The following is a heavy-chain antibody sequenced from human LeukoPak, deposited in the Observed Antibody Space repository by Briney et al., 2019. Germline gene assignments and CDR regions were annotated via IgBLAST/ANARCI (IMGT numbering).Heavy chain of an antibody. J-gene: IGHJ6*03. D-gene: IGHD3-16*01. Sequence: PGGSLRLSCAASGFTFSSHNMNWVRQAPGRGLEWISYITTGSSTIKYADSVKGRFTISRDNTKSSLYLQMNSLRAEDTAVYYCARDRGAVGGLLSYHFYYMDVCGKGTPVTVS. CDR2: ITTGSSTI. CDR1: GFTFSSHN. V-gene: IGHV3-48*01. CDR3: ARDRGAVGGLLSYHFYYMDV.